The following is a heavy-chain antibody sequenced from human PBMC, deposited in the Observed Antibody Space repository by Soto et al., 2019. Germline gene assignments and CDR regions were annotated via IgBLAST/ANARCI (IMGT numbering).Heavy chain of an antibody. V-gene: IGHV3-23*01. CDR1: GFTFSSYA. CDR2: ISGSGGST. D-gene: IGHD3-10*01. Sequence: EVQLLESGGGLVQPGGSLRLSCAASGFTFSSYAMSWVRQAPGKGLEWVSVISGSGGSTYYADSVKGRFTISRDNSKHTLYLQMNSLRAEDTAVYYCAKDLVSGFGTNWFDPWGQGTLVTVSS. CDR3: AKDLVSGFGTNWFDP. J-gene: IGHJ5*02.